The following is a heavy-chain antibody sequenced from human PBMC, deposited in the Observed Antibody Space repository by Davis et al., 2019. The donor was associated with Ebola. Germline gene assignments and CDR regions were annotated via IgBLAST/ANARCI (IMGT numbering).Heavy chain of an antibody. V-gene: IGHV1-2*04. CDR3: ARGHSGSYWRFRYYFDY. CDR1: GYTFTGYY. D-gene: IGHD1-26*01. Sequence: AASVKVSCKASGYTFTGYYMHWVRQAPGQGLEWMGWINPNSGGTNYAQKFQGWVTMTRDTSISTAYMELSRLRSDDTAVYYCARGHSGSYWRFRYYFDYWGQGTLVTVSS. J-gene: IGHJ4*02. CDR2: INPNSGGT.